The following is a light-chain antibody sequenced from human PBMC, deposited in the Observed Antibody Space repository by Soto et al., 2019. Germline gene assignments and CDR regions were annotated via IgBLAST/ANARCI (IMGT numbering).Light chain of an antibody. CDR2: DAS. Sequence: MSQSPATLSVSPGERVTLSCRASQNIHNHMSWFLQKPGQTPRLLIYDASSRATGVPDRFSGSGSGTDFILTISSLEPEDFAVYYCQQSSNWPPEITFGQGTRLEIK. V-gene: IGKV3-11*01. J-gene: IGKJ5*01. CDR1: QNIHNH. CDR3: QQSSNWPPEIT.